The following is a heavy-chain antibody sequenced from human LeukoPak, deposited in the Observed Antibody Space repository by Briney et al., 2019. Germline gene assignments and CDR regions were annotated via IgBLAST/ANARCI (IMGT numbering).Heavy chain of an antibody. CDR1: GFTFSNYA. CDR3: VIWGDYDVLTGYYVPDY. V-gene: IGHV3-23*01. D-gene: IGHD3-9*01. Sequence: GASLLLSCVASGFTFSNYAMSWVRQAPGKGLEWVSAITGSGTNKYYADSLKGRFTTSRDNSKNTVFLQMNSLRHEDTAIYYCVIWGDYDVLTGYYVPDYWGQGTLVTVAS. CDR2: ITGSGTNK. J-gene: IGHJ4*02.